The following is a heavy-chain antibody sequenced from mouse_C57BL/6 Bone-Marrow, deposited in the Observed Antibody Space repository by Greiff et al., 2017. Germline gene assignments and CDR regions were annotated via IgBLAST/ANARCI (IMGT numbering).Heavy chain of an antibody. J-gene: IGHJ3*01. V-gene: IGHV1-72*01. CDR3: ESEYNPAWCAY. D-gene: IGHD5-1*01. CDR1: GYTFTSYW. CDR2: IDPNSGGT. Sequence: QVQLQQPGAELVKPGASVKLSCKASGYTFTSYWMHWVKQRPGRGLEWIGRIDPNSGGTKYNEKFKSKATLTVDKPSSTAYMPLSSLTSEDSAVFYGESEYNPAWCAYGGQGTLVTVSA.